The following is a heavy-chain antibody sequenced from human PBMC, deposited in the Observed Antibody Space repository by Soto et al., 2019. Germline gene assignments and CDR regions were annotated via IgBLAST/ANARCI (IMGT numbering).Heavy chain of an antibody. Sequence: SETLSLTCAVSGYSISSGYYWGWIRQPPGKGLEWIGSIYHSGSTYYNPSLKSRVTISVDTSKNQFSLKLSSVTAADTAVYYCARNAPAGVAAAGTEYNWFDPWGQGTLVTVSS. V-gene: IGHV4-38-2*01. D-gene: IGHD6-13*01. CDR2: IYHSGST. CDR1: GYSISSGYY. J-gene: IGHJ5*02. CDR3: ARNAPAGVAAAGTEYNWFDP.